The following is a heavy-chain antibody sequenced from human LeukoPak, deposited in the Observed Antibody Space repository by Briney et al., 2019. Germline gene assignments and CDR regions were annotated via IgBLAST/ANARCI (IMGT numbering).Heavy chain of an antibody. CDR1: GFTFSSYS. D-gene: IGHD2-2*01. CDR2: ISSSSSYI. J-gene: IGHJ4*02. CDR3: ARASVYCSSTSCYPY. V-gene: IGHV3-21*01. Sequence: PGRSLRLSCAASGFTFSSYSMNWVRQAPGKGLEWVSSISSSSSYIYYADSVKGRFTISRDNAKNSLYLQMNSLRAEDTAVYYCARASVYCSSTSCYPYWGQGTLVTVSS.